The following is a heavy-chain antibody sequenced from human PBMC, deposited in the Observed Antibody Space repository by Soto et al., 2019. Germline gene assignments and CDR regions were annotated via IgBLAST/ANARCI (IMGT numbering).Heavy chain of an antibody. V-gene: IGHV4-59*08. CDR2: IYYSGST. D-gene: IGHD6-19*01. CDR1: GGSISSYY. CDR3: ARRVAVAGTRDYYYYMDV. Sequence: SETLSLTCTVSGGSISSYYWSWIRQPPGKGLEWIGYIYYSGSTNYNPSLKSRVTISVDTSKNQFSLKLSSVTAADTAVYYCARRVAVAGTRDYYYYMDVWGKGTTVTVSS. J-gene: IGHJ6*03.